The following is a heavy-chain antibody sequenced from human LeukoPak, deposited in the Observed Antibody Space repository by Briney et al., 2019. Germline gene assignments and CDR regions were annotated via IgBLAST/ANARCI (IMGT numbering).Heavy chain of an antibody. V-gene: IGHV4-34*01. CDR2: INHSGST. J-gene: IGHJ5*02. Sequence: SETLSLTCAVYGGSFSGYYWSWIRQPPGKGLEWIGEINHSGSTNYNPSLKSRVTISVDTSKNQFSLKLSSVTAADTAVYYCARGSGRWFGLTANWFDPWGQGTLVTVSS. D-gene: IGHD3-10*01. CDR1: GGSFSGYY. CDR3: ARGSGRWFGLTANWFDP.